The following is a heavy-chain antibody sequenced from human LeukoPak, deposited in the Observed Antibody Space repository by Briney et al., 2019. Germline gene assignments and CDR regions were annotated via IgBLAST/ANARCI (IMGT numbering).Heavy chain of an antibody. J-gene: IGHJ4*02. V-gene: IGHV3-9*02. CDR3: GKDMSPGGLDN. Sequence: GRTLRLSCAASGFTSAHYAMHWVRHTPGKGLEWVSGIYWNSGRTGYADSVKGRFTISRDNAKNSLYLQMNSLRAEDTALYYCGKDMSPGGLDNWGQGTLVTVSS. CDR2: IYWNSGRT. D-gene: IGHD3-10*01. CDR1: GFTSAHYA.